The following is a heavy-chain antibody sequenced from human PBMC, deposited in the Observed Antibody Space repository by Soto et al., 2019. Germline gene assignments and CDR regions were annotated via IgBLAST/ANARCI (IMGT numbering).Heavy chain of an antibody. D-gene: IGHD6-13*01. J-gene: IGHJ4*02. CDR2: ISSNGGST. CDR3: ARLNPIAAAFDS. CDR1: GFTFSYYA. Sequence: EVQLVESGGGLVQPGGSLRLSCAASGFTFSYYAMHWVRQAPGKGLEYVSAISSNGGSTYYANSVKGRFTISRDNSKNTLYLQMGSLRADDMAVYYCARLNPIAAAFDSGGQGTLVTVSS. V-gene: IGHV3-64*01.